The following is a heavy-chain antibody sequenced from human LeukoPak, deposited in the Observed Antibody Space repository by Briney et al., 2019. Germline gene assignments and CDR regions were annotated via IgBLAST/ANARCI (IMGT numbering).Heavy chain of an antibody. CDR1: GGSISSSAYH. V-gene: IGHV4-39*07. J-gene: IGHJ5*02. D-gene: IGHD1-1*01. CDR3: ARGKPTTRRVNWFDP. Sequence: SETLSLTCTVSGGSISSSAYHWGWIRQPPGKGLEWIGSIHIGGSTYYNPSLKSRVTISIDTSKSQFSLKLSSVTAADTAVYYCARGKPTTRRVNWFDPWGQGTLVTVSS. CDR2: IHIGGST.